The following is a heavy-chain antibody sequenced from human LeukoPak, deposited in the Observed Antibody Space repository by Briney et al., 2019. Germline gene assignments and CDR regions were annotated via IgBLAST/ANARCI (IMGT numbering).Heavy chain of an antibody. J-gene: IGHJ4*02. CDR2: IYYSGST. Sequence: GSLRLSCAASGFTFSSYAMSWIRQPPGKGLEWIGYIYYSGSTNYNPSLKSRVTISVDTSKNQFSLKLSSVTAADTAVYYCARNVLGYCSGGSCEPPNWGQGTLVTVSS. V-gene: IGHV4-59*01. CDR1: GFTFSSYA. D-gene: IGHD2-15*01. CDR3: ARNVLGYCSGGSCEPPN.